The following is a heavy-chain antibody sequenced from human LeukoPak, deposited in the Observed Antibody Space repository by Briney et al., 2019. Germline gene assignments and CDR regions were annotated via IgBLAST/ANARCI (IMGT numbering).Heavy chain of an antibody. CDR2: ISNSGGST. J-gene: IGHJ6*02. Sequence: GGSLRLSCVASRFIFSRYGMHWVREAPGKGLEYVSAISNSGGSTYYANSVKGRFTISRDNSKNTLYLQMGSLRGEDMAVYYCARGLITGAAGTYYYYGMDVWGQGTTVTVSS. CDR3: ARGLITGAAGTYYYYGMDV. CDR1: RFIFSRYG. D-gene: IGHD6-13*01. V-gene: IGHV3-64*01.